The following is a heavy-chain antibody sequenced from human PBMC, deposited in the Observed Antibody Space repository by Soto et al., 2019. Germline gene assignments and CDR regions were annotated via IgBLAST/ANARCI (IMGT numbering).Heavy chain of an antibody. CDR2: IYSGGST. J-gene: IGHJ3*02. CDR3: AGTGGGGVVVFTLGSFDN. D-gene: IGHD3-22*01. Sequence: EVQLVETGGGLIQPGGSLRLSCAASGFTVSSNYMSWVRQAPGKGLEWVSVIYSGGSTYYADSVKGRFTISRDNSKNTVDPPKNGPGAGETGVDFRAGTGGGGVVVFTLGSFDNLGQGTMVTVSS. CDR1: GFTVSSNY. V-gene: IGHV3-53*02.